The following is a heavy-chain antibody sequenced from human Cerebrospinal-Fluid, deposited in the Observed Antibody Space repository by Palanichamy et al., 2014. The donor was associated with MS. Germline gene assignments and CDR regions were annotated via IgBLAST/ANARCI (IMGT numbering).Heavy chain of an antibody. V-gene: IGHV1-18*01. Sequence: QVQLVQSGGEVKKPGALVKVSCRTSGYSFSGYGISWVRQAPGQGLEWMGWISTFNGKKNSAQTLRGRLTMTTDTSTSTAYMELRNLRSDDTAVYYCARTYFYGSENRQEYDWFDPWGQGTLVTVSS. D-gene: IGHD4-17*01. CDR1: GYSFSGYG. CDR2: ISTFNGKK. CDR3: ARTYFYGSENRQEYDWFDP. J-gene: IGHJ5*02.